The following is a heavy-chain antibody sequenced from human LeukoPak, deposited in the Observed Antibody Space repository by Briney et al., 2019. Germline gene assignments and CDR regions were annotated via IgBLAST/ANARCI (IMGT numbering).Heavy chain of an antibody. D-gene: IGHD6-6*01. V-gene: IGHV1-69*05. CDR1: GGTFSSYA. Sequence: ASVTVSCKASGGTFSSYAISWVRQAPGQGLEWMGGIIPIFGTANYAQKFQGRVTVTTDESTSTAYMELSSLRSEDTAVYYCATPEYSSSSGFSYYYYMDVWGTGTTVTVSS. CDR2: IIPIFGTA. J-gene: IGHJ6*03. CDR3: ATPEYSSSSGFSYYYYMDV.